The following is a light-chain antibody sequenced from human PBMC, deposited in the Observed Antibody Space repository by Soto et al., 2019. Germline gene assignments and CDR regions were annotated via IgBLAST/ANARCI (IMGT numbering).Light chain of an antibody. CDR2: AAS. V-gene: IGKV1-39*01. J-gene: IGKJ5*01. Sequence: DIQMTQSPSSLSASVGDRVTITCRASQSISSYLNWYQQKPGKAPKLLIYAASSLQSGVPSRFSGSGSGTDFTLTISSLQPEDFATYYCQQSYSTPLITFGQGRRLAI. CDR1: QSISSY. CDR3: QQSYSTPLIT.